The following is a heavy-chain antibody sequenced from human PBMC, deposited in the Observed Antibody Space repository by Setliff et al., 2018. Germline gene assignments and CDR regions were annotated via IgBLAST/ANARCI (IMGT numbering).Heavy chain of an antibody. D-gene: IGHD5-18*01. CDR3: ARDRTAYNYGMDV. Sequence: PSETLSLTCTVSGGSLSSFYWSWIRQSPGRGLDWIGYIDYSGGTSYNPSFESRVAISADRSNHQVSLKLKSATTADTAVYYCARDRTAYNYGMDVWGQGTTVTVSS. J-gene: IGHJ6*02. V-gene: IGHV4-59*01. CDR2: IDYSGGT. CDR1: GGSLSSFY.